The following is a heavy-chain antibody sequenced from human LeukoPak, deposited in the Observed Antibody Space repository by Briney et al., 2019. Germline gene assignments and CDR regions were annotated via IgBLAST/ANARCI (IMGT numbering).Heavy chain of an antibody. CDR1: GGSFSGYY. CDR3: ARDWAPSNENWFDP. Sequence: PSETLSLTCAVYGGSFSGYYWSWIRQPPGKGLEWIGEINHSGSTNYKPSLKSRVTISVDTSKNQFSLKLSSVTAADTAVYYCARDWAPSNENWFDPWGQGTLVTVSS. D-gene: IGHD1-1*01. J-gene: IGHJ5*02. CDR2: INHSGST. V-gene: IGHV4-34*01.